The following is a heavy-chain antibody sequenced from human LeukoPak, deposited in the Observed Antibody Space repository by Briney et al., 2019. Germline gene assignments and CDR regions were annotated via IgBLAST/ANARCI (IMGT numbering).Heavy chain of an antibody. Sequence: GGSLRLSCVASGFSLSDYPMTWVRQSPGRGLEWVSTIGGSDDTYYADSVKGRFTISRDTSKNTLYLQIHSLGAEDTAVYYCARSRVVDRRGYFDFWGPGTLVTASS. CDR2: IGGSDDT. D-gene: IGHD2-15*01. CDR3: ARSRVVDRRGYFDF. V-gene: IGHV3-23*01. CDR1: GFSLSDYP. J-gene: IGHJ4*02.